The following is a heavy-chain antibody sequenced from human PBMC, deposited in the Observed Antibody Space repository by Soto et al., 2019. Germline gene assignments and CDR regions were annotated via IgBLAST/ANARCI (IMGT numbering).Heavy chain of an antibody. J-gene: IGHJ4*02. CDR3: AVRRGYSYGPLDY. V-gene: IGHV3-23*01. CDR2: ISGSGGST. D-gene: IGHD5-18*01. CDR1: GVPFSSYA. Sequence: EVQLLESGGGLVQPGGSLRLSCAASGVPFSSYAMIWVRQAPGKGLEWVSAISGSGGSTYYADSLKGRFTISRDNSKNTLYLQMTSLRAEDTGVYYCAVRRGYSYGPLDYWGQGTLVTVSS.